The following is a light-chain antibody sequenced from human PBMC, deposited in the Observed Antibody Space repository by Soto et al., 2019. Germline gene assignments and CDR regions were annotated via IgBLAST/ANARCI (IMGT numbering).Light chain of an antibody. CDR1: QAIGNY. Sequence: DFQVAQFPSSLSASVGDRITITCRASQAIGNYLAWYQQKPGKVPKLLIYSASTSQSGVPSRFSGSRSGTDFTLTVSSLQPEDVATYYCQKYNGVPLSFGPGTKVEIK. CDR3: QKYNGVPLS. CDR2: SAS. V-gene: IGKV1-27*01. J-gene: IGKJ3*01.